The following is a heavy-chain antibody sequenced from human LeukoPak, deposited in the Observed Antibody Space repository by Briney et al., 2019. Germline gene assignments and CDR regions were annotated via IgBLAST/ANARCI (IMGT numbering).Heavy chain of an antibody. J-gene: IGHJ4*02. CDR1: GGSISSYY. Sequence: SETLSLTCTVSGGSISSYYWSWIRQPAGKGLEWIGRIYTSGSTNYNPSLKSRVTMSVDTSKNQFSLKLSSVTAADTAVYYCARDRGGFRSSWYYFDYWGQGTLVTVSS. CDR3: ARDRGGFRSSWYYFDY. V-gene: IGHV4-4*07. CDR2: IYTSGST. D-gene: IGHD6-13*01.